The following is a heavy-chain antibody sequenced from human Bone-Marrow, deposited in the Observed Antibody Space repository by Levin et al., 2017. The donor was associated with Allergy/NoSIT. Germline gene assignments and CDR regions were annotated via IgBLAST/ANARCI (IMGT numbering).Heavy chain of an antibody. CDR3: AREAAVLRGAADY. CDR1: GFTFSDYE. CDR2: ISSSGDTI. D-gene: IGHD3-9*01. Sequence: PGGSLRLSCAASGFTFSDYEMNWVRQAPGKGLEWVSYISSSGDTILYADSVKGRFTISRDNAKNSLYLQMYSLRAEDTALYYCAREAAVLRGAADYWGLGTLVTVSS. J-gene: IGHJ4*02. V-gene: IGHV3-48*03.